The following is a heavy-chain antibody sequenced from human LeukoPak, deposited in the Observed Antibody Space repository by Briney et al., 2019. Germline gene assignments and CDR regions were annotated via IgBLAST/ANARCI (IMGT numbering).Heavy chain of an antibody. CDR2: IYYSGST. CDR3: ARRPNWGSNFDY. V-gene: IGHV4-59*08. D-gene: IGHD7-27*01. CDR1: GGSISSYY. Sequence: SETLSLTCTVSGGSISSYYWSWIRQPPGKGLEWIGYIYYSGSTNYNPSLKSRVTISVDTSKNQFSLKLSSVTAADTAVYYCARRPNWGSNFDYWGQGTLVTVSS. J-gene: IGHJ4*02.